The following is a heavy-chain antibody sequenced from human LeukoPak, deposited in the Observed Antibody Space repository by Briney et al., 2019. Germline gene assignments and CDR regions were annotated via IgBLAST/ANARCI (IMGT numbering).Heavy chain of an antibody. J-gene: IGHJ4*02. D-gene: IGHD4-11*01. CDR3: ARLTTVTTSLDY. CDR1: GGSISSGGYY. CDR2: IYYSGST. Sequence: SETLSLTCAVSGGSISSGGYYWGWIRQPPGKGLEWIGSIYYSGSTYYNPSLKSRVTISVDMSKNQFSLKLSSVTAADTAVYYCARLTTVTTSLDYWGQGTLVTVSS. V-gene: IGHV4-39*01.